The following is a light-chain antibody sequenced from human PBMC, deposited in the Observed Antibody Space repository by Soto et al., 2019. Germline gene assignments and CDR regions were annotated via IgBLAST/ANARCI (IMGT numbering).Light chain of an antibody. J-gene: IGLJ1*01. CDR3: TSYTSSSTPYV. CDR1: SSDVGGYNH. V-gene: IGLV2-14*01. CDR2: EVS. Sequence: QSVLTQPASVSGSPGQSITISCTGTSSDVGGYNHVSWYQQHPGKAPKLMIYEVSNRPSGVSNRFSGSKSGNTASLTISGLKAEDEADYYCTSYTSSSTPYVFAAGTKVTVL.